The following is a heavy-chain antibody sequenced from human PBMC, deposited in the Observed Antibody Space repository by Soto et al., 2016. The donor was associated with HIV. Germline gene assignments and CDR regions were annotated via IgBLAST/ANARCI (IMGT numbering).Heavy chain of an antibody. V-gene: IGHV1-18*04. CDR3: ARGREDTAILDY. CDR2: ISVYNGNR. CDR1: GYTFTDYY. D-gene: IGHD5-18*01. Sequence: QVQLVQSGAEVKKPGASVKVSCKASGYTFTDYYIHWVRQAPGQGLEWMGWISVYNGNRDYAQKFQGRVTMTTDTSTTTGHMELRSLRSDDTAIYYCARGREDTAILDYWGQGTLVTVSS. J-gene: IGHJ4*02.